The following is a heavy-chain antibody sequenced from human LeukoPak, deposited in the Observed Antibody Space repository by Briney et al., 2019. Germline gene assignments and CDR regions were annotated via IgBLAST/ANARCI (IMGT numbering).Heavy chain of an antibody. CDR3: ARGHGSVPGVNWFDP. CDR2: IIPNFGTA. V-gene: IGHV1-69*05. Sequence: EASVKVSCKASGGTFSSYAISWVRQAPGQGLEWMGGIIPNFGTANYAQKFQGRVTITTDESTSTAYMELSSLRSEDTAVYYCARGHGSVPGVNWFDPWGQGTLVTVSS. D-gene: IGHD2-2*03. CDR1: GGTFSSYA. J-gene: IGHJ5*02.